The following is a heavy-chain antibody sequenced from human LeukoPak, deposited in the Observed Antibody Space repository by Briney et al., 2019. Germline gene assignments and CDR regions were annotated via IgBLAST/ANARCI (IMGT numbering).Heavy chain of an antibody. CDR2: TYYRSKWYN. D-gene: IGHD3-22*01. J-gene: IGHJ4*02. CDR1: GDSVSSNSAA. CDR3: ASLYSTFYYYDSSGPG. V-gene: IGHV6-1*01. Sequence: SQTLSLTCAISGDSVSSNSAAWNWIRQSPSRGLERLGRTYYRSKWYNDYTVSVKSRITINPDTSKNQFSLQLNSVTPEDTAVYYCASLYSTFYYYDSSGPGWGQGTLVTVSS.